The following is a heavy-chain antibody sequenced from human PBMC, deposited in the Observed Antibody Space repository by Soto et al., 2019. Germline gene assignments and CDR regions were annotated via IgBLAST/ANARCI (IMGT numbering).Heavy chain of an antibody. D-gene: IGHD3-10*01. V-gene: IGHV3-30-3*01. Sequence: ESGGGVAQPGRSLRLSCAASEFTFSNYAMHWVRQAPGKGLEWVARISYDRSKKYYADSVKGRFTISRDNSKNTLYLQMNSLSAEDTAVYYCARDLEGVGAFDIWGQGTMVTVSS. CDR1: EFTFSNYA. J-gene: IGHJ3*02. CDR3: ARDLEGVGAFDI. CDR2: ISYDRSKK.